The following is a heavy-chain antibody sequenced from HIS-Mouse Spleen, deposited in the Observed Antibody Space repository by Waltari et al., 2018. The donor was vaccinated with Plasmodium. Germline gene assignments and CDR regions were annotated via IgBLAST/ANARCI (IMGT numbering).Heavy chain of an antibody. J-gene: IGHJ2*01. CDR3: ARGLRGHYWYFDL. D-gene: IGHD3-10*01. Sequence: QVQLQQWGAGLLKPSETLSLTCAVYGGSFSGYYWSWIRQPPGKGLEWIGENNHSGSTKYNPSLKSRVTISVDTSKNQFSLKLSSVTAADTAVYYCARGLRGHYWYFDLWGRGTLVTVSS. CDR1: GGSFSGYY. V-gene: IGHV4-34*01. CDR2: NNHSGST.